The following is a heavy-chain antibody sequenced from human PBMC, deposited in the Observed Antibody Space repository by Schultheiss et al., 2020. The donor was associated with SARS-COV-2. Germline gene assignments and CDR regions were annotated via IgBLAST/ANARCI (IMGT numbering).Heavy chain of an antibody. CDR1: GGSISSYY. V-gene: IGHV4-59*01. CDR3: ARRPLVDYYYYMDV. J-gene: IGHJ6*03. D-gene: IGHD2-8*02. Sequence: SQTLSLTCTVSGGSISSYYWSWIRQPPGKGLEWIGSIYYSGSTNYNPSLKSRVTISVDTSKNQFSLKLSSVTAADTAVYYCARRPLVDYYYYMDVWGKGTTVTVSS. CDR2: IYYSGST.